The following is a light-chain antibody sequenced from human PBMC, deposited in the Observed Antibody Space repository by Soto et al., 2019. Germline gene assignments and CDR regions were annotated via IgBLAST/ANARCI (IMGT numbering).Light chain of an antibody. Sequence: VLTVDTETLSLSPADRAALSCKASQSVHNYLAWYQQKPGQAPRLLIYGASTRAAGIPARFSGSGSGTDFTLTITCLVPEDFAMYYCQPRSTWPLIPSCEGTLLANK. CDR2: GAS. CDR1: QSVHNY. J-gene: IGKJ5*01. CDR3: QPRSTWPLIP. V-gene: IGKV3-11*01.